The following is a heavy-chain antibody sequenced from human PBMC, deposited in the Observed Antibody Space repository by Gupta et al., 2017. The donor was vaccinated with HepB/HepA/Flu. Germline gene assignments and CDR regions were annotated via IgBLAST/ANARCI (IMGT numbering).Heavy chain of an antibody. V-gene: IGHV3-23*01. Sequence: EVQWLEPAVCLLPSGASLSLPCAASAPTSEGYAMSWVRQALGKGLEWCLAFNNMGDCTVYADSAKGRFTSSRDNSKGTLYLEMNSLTADDTAVYYCSKQSGVTRSGRYFDSWGQRTQVTVSS. D-gene: IGHD2-15*01. CDR3: SKQSGVTRSGRYFDS. CDR1: APTSEGYA. J-gene: IGHJ4*02. CDR2: FNNMGDCT.